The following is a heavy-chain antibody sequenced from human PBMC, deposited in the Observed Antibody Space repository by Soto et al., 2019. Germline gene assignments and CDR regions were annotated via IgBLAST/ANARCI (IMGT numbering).Heavy chain of an antibody. CDR2: IYHSGST. J-gene: IGHJ4*02. CDR1: GGSISSSNW. CDR3: ARVYSAPDKYCSGGSCYSRGPFY. D-gene: IGHD2-15*01. Sequence: QVQLQESGPGLVKPSGTLSLTCAVSGGSISSSNWWSWVRQPPGKGLEWIGEIYHSGSTNYNPSLKSRVNTSVDKSKNPFSLKLSSVTAADTAVYYCARVYSAPDKYCSGGSCYSRGPFYWGQGTLVTVSS. V-gene: IGHV4-4*02.